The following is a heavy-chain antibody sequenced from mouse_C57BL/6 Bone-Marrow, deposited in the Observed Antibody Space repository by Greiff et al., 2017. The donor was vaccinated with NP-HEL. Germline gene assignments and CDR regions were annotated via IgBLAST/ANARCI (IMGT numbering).Heavy chain of an antibody. V-gene: IGHV5-17*01. J-gene: IGHJ3*01. CDR3: ASYDGYLAY. CDR1: GFTFSDYG. Sequence: EVNVVESGGGLVKPGGSLKLSCAASGFTFSDYGIHWVRQAPEKGLEWVAYISSGSSTIYYADTVKGRFTISRDNAKNTLFLQMTSLRSEDTAMYYCASYDGYLAYWGQGTLVTVSA. D-gene: IGHD2-3*01. CDR2: ISSGSSTI.